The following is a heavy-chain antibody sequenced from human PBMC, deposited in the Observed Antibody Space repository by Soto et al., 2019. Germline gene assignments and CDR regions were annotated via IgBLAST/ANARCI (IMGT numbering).Heavy chain of an antibody. CDR1: GYSFTSYW. V-gene: IGHV5-51*01. CDR3: ARRGIAARPGYYYYGMDV. J-gene: IGHJ6*02. CDR2: IYPGDSDT. Sequence: PGEDLKISCKGSGYSFTSYWIGWVRQMPGKGLEWMGIIYPGDSDTRYSPSFQGQVTISADKSISTAYLQWRSLKASETAMYYCARRGIAARPGYYYYGMDVWGQGTTVTVSS. D-gene: IGHD6-6*01.